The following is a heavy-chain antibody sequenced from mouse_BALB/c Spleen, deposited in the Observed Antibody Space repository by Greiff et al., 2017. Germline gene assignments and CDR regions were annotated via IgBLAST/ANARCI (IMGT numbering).Heavy chain of an antibody. V-gene: IGHV1S127*01. CDR1: GYTFTSYW. J-gene: IGHJ2*01. CDR3: TRRREYYFDY. Sequence: QAQLQQPGAELVKPGASVKMSCKASGYTFTSYWMHWVKQRPGQGLEWIGVIDPSDSYTSYNQKFKGKATLTVDTSSSTAYMQLSSLTSEDSAVYYCTRRREYYFDYWGQGTTLTVSS. CDR2: IDPSDSYT.